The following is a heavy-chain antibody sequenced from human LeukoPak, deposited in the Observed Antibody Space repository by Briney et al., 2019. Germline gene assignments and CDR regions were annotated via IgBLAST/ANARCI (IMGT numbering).Heavy chain of an antibody. V-gene: IGHV1-69*05. CDR3: ARHLPDIVVVPAAIPPDNYYYYYMDV. CDR2: IIPIFGTA. J-gene: IGHJ6*03. D-gene: IGHD2-2*01. CDR1: GGTFSSYA. Sequence: SVKVSCKASGGTFSSYAISWVRQAPGQGLEWMGGIIPIFGTANYAQKFQGRVTITTDESTSTAYMELSSLRSEDTAVYYCARHLPDIVVVPAAIPPDNYYYYYMDVWGKGTTVTVSS.